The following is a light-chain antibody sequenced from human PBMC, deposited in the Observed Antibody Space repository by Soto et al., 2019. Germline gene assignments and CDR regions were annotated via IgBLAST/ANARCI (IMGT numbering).Light chain of an antibody. Sequence: QSVLTQPPSASGTPGQRVTISCSGSTSNIGSNSVFWYQQLPGRAPKLIIYWSDHRPSGVPDRFSGSRSGTSGSLAISGLRAEDEGDYYCAAWDDRLSGRLFGGGTKLTVL. CDR1: TSNIGSNS. CDR2: WSD. V-gene: IGLV1-47*01. CDR3: AAWDDRLSGRL. J-gene: IGLJ3*02.